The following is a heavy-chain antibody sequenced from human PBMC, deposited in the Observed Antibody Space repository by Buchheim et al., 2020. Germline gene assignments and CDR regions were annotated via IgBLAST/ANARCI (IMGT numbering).Heavy chain of an antibody. CDR2: IFYSGST. V-gene: IGHV4-31*03. CDR3: ARQVGSMVRLILIGAAIDY. J-gene: IGHJ4*02. Sequence: QVQLQESGPGLVKPSQTLSLTCTVSGGSISSGGYYWSWIRQHPGKGLEWIGYIFYSGSTYYNPSHKSRVNISVDTSKNQFALKLSSVTAADTAVYYCARQVGSMVRLILIGAAIDYWGQGTL. D-gene: IGHD3-10*01. CDR1: GGSISSGGYY.